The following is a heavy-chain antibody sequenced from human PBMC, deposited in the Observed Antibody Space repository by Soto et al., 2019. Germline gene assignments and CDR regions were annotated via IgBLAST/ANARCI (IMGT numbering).Heavy chain of an antibody. Sequence: QVQLQESGPGLVKPSQTLSLTCTVSGGSISSGDYYWNWIRQPPGKGLEWIGGIYFSGTTYYSPSLKSRGIISVGTSKNQFSLKLSSVTAADSAVYYCVRGDPGACSSTSCSDAFDIWGQGTLVAVSS. J-gene: IGHJ3*02. CDR3: VRGDPGACSSTSCSDAFDI. V-gene: IGHV4-30-4*01. CDR1: GGSISSGDYY. D-gene: IGHD2-2*01. CDR2: IYFSGTT.